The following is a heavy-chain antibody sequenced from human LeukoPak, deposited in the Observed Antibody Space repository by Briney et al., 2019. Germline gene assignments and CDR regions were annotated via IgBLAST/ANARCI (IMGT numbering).Heavy chain of an antibody. CDR3: ARYRNIAAAGSVFDY. CDR2: ISSSSSYT. Sequence: GGSLRLSCAASGFTFSDYYMSWIRQAPGKGLEWVSYISSSSSYTNYADSVKGRFTISRDNAKNSLYLQMNSLRAEDTAVYYCARYRNIAAAGSVFDYWGQGTLVTVSS. D-gene: IGHD6-13*01. CDR1: GFTFSDYY. J-gene: IGHJ4*02. V-gene: IGHV3-11*06.